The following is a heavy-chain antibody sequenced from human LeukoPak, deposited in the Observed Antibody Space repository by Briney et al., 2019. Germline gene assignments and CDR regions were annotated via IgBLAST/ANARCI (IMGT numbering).Heavy chain of an antibody. V-gene: IGHV3-66*01. Sequence: PGGSLRLSCAAPGFTVSSNYMSWVRQAPGKGLGWVSVIYRAGSTYYAGSVKGRFIISRDNSKNTLYLQMKSLRTEDTGAYYCARVSNSNRYGMDVWGQGTTVTVSS. D-gene: IGHD2-2*01. CDR3: ARVSNSNRYGMDV. CDR2: IYRAGST. J-gene: IGHJ6*02. CDR1: GFTVSSNY.